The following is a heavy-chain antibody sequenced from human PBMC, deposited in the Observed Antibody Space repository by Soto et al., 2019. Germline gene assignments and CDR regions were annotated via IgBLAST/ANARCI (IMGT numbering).Heavy chain of an antibody. Sequence: EVQLLESGGGLVQPGGSLRLSCAASGFTFSNYAMSWVRQTPGKGLEWVSGISGSGGTTYYADSAKGRFTISRDNSKNPLYLQMNSLRAEDTALYYCAKDHLYCSSASCSDYWGQGTLVTVSS. CDR2: ISGSGGTT. D-gene: IGHD2-2*01. J-gene: IGHJ4*02. CDR3: AKDHLYCSSASCSDY. V-gene: IGHV3-23*01. CDR1: GFTFSNYA.